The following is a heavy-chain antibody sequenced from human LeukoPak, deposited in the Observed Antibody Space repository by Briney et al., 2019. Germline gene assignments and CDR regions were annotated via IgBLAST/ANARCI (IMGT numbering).Heavy chain of an antibody. D-gene: IGHD1-26*01. CDR3: AREGGSYFFDY. V-gene: IGHV1-69*04. Sequence: GSSVKVSCKASGGTFSSYTISWVRQAPGQGLEWMGRIIPILGIANYAQKFQGRVTITADKSTSTAYMELSSLRSEDTAVYYCAREGGSYFFDYCGQGTLVTVSS. CDR2: IIPILGIA. J-gene: IGHJ4*02. CDR1: GGTFSSYT.